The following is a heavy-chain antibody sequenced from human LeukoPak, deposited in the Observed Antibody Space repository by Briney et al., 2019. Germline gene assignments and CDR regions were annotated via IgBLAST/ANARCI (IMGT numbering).Heavy chain of an antibody. CDR1: GGSISSYY. J-gene: IGHJ4*02. CDR3: ARDTAMVFDY. CDR2: IYYSGST. Sequence: SETLSLTCTVSGGSISSYYWSWIRQPQGKGLEWIGYIYYSGSTNYNPSLKSRVTISVDTSKNQFSLKLSSVTAADTAVYYCARDTAMVFDYWGQGTLVTVSS. D-gene: IGHD5-18*01. V-gene: IGHV4-59*01.